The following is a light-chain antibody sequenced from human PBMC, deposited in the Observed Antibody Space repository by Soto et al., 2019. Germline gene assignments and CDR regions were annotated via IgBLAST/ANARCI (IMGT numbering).Light chain of an antibody. Sequence: DIQMTQSPSSLSASVGDRVTITCRASQSISSYLNWYQQKPGKAPKLLIYAASSLQSGVPSRFSGSGSGTDVTLTISSLQPEDVATYYCQQSYSTPQTFGQGTKLEIK. CDR1: QSISSY. J-gene: IGKJ2*01. CDR2: AAS. V-gene: IGKV1-39*01. CDR3: QQSYSTPQT.